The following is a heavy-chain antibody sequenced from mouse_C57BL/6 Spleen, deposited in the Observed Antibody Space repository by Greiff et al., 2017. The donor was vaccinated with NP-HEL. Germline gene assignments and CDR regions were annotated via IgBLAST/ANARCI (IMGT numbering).Heavy chain of an antibody. V-gene: IGHV1-72*01. J-gene: IGHJ2*01. Sequence: QVQLQQPGAELVKPGASVKLSCKASGYTFTSYWMHWVKQRPGRGLEWIGRIDPNSGGTKYNEKFKSKATLTVDKPSSTAYMQRSSLTSVDSAVDYCARYEEYIYDGNYGGYFDYWGQGTTLTVSS. CDR3: ARYEEYIYDGNYGGYFDY. CDR2: IDPNSGGT. CDR1: GYTFTSYW. D-gene: IGHD2-3*01.